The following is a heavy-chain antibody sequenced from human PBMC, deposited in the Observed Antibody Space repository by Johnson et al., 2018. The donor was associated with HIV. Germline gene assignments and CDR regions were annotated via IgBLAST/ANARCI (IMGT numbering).Heavy chain of an antibody. CDR1: GFTFGDYA. CDR2: IRSKAYGGTT. D-gene: IGHD2-8*01. Sequence: VQLVESGGGLVQPGRSLRLSCTASGFTFGDYAMSWVRQAPGKGLEWVGFIRSKAYGGTTEYAASVKGRFTISRDDSKSIAYLQMNSLKTEDTAVYYCARSVNAGRPFDIWGQGTLVTVSS. V-gene: IGHV3-49*04. CDR3: ARSVNAGRPFDI. J-gene: IGHJ3*02.